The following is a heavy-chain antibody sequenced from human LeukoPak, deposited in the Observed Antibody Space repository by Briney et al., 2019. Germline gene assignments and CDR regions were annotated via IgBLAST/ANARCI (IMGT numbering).Heavy chain of an antibody. D-gene: IGHD1-14*01. CDR2: ITGSGDRT. V-gene: IGHV3-23*01. CDR1: GFTFSSYA. Sequence: GGSLTLSCAASGFTFSSYAMSWVRQAPGKGLEWVSSITGSGDRTYYADSVNGLFTISRNNSKNTLYLQMNSLRADETAVYYCASRPRADMGPLDFWGQGTLVTVSS. J-gene: IGHJ4*02. CDR3: ASRPRADMGPLDF.